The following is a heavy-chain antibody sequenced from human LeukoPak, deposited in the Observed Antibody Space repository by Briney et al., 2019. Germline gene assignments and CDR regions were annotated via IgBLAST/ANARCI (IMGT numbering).Heavy chain of an antibody. CDR1: GFTFSSYS. J-gene: IGHJ4*02. CDR3: AREPGSSGSRHHDY. CDR2: ISSSSSTI. V-gene: IGHV3-48*04. Sequence: GGSLRLSCAASGFTFSSYSMNWVRQAPGKGLEWVSYISSSSSTIYYADSVKGRFTISRDNAKNSLYLQMNSLRAEDTAVYYCAREPGSSGSRHHDYWGQGTLVTVSS. D-gene: IGHD1-26*01.